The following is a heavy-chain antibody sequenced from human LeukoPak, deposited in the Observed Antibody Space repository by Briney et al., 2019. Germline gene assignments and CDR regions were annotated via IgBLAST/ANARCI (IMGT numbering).Heavy chain of an antibody. CDR2: IYYSGST. V-gene: IGHV4-59*08. Sequence: SETLSLTCTVSGGSISSYYWSWIRQPPGKGLEWIGYIYYSGSTNYNPSLKSRVTISVDTSKNQFSLKLSSVTAADTAVYYCARHLPGENLGSYYYGMDVWGQGTTVTVSS. CDR1: GGSISSYY. D-gene: IGHD4-17*01. CDR3: ARHLPGENLGSYYYGMDV. J-gene: IGHJ6*02.